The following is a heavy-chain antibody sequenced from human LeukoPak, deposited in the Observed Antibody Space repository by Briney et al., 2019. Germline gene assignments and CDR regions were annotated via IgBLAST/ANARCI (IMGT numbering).Heavy chain of an antibody. V-gene: IGHV3-23*01. D-gene: IGHD4-17*01. CDR3: AKALYGDYGRFDY. CDR2: ISDGGSDT. Sequence: GGSLRLSCAATGFTFSTYGMTWVRQAPGKGLDWVSTISDGGSDTHYADSVKGRFTISRDNSKNTVYLQINSLRAEDTAVYYCAKALYGDYGRFDYWGQGTLVTVSS. J-gene: IGHJ4*02. CDR1: GFTFSTYG.